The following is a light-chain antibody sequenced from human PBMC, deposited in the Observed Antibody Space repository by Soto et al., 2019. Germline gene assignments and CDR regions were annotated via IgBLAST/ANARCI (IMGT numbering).Light chain of an antibody. CDR3: QQYNSGAFT. V-gene: IGKV1-5*03. J-gene: IGKJ3*01. Sequence: DIQMTQSPSTLSASVGDRVTITCRASQSISSWLAWYQQKPGKAPKLLIYKASSLESGVPSRFSGSGSGTEFTLTISSLQPDDFATYYCQQYNSGAFTFGPGTKVDIK. CDR2: KAS. CDR1: QSISSW.